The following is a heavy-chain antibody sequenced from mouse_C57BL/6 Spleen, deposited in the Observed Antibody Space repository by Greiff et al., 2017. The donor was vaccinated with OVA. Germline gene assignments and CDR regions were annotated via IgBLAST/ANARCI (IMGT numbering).Heavy chain of an antibody. V-gene: IGHV5-12*01. CDR3: ARQNWDYAMDY. CDR2: ISNGGGST. D-gene: IGHD4-1*01. J-gene: IGHJ4*01. CDR1: GFTFSDYY. Sequence: EVQVVESGGGLVQPGGSLKLSCAASGFTFSDYYMYWVRQTPEKRLEWVAYISNGGGSTYYPDTVQGRFTISRDNAKNTLYLQMSRLKSEDTAMYYCARQNWDYAMDYWGQGTSVTVSS.